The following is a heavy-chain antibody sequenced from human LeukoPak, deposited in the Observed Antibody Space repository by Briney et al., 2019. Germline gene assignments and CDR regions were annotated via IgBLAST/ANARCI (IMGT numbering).Heavy chain of an antibody. V-gene: IGHV3-21*01. J-gene: IGHJ3*02. CDR2: ISSSGTYV. Sequence: GGSLRLSCAASGFTFSSYSMNWVRQAPGKGLEWVSSISSSGTYVYYADSVKGRFTISRDNAKNSLSLQMNSLRADDAAVYYCARERRSSGWYDAFDMRGQGTMVTVSS. CDR3: ARERRSSGWYDAFDM. CDR1: GFTFSSYS. D-gene: IGHD6-19*01.